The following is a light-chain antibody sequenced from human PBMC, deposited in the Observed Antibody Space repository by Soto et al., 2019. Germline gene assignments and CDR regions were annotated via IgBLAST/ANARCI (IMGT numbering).Light chain of an antibody. CDR3: SSYTSSSGSV. CDR2: DVS. Sequence: QSALTQPASVSGSPGQSITISCTGTSSDVGGYNYVSWYQQHPGKAPKLMIYDVSNRPSGVSNRFSGSKSGNTASLTISGLRAEDEADYYCSSYTSSSGSVFGTGTKLTVL. J-gene: IGLJ1*01. V-gene: IGLV2-14*01. CDR1: SSDVGGYNY.